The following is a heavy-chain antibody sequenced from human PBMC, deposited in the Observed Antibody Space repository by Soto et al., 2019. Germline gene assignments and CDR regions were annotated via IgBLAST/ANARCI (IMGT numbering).Heavy chain of an antibody. J-gene: IGHJ5*02. CDR1: VYSFTDYY. Sequence: GAAVKVSCKASVYSFTDYYINLVRQAPGQGVEGMGWINPNRCDTNYAQKFQGRVTLTTATSITTAYMELSGLRSDDTAIYYCVRQFCGVNSCHTWFGPWGQGTLVTVSS. CDR2: INPNRCDT. CDR3: VRQFCGVNSCHTWFGP. V-gene: IGHV1-2*02. D-gene: IGHD2-21*01.